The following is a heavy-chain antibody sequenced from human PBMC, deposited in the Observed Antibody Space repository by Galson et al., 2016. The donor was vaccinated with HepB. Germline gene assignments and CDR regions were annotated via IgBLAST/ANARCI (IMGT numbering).Heavy chain of an antibody. Sequence: QSGAEVKKPGESLTISCKVSGYTFTNFWISWVRQLPGKGLEWMGRIDPSDSFISYSPSFKGHVTISVDKSLSTAFLQWSSPKASDAAVYYCARENIAGIRGYFWGPGTLVTVSS. J-gene: IGHJ4*02. V-gene: IGHV5-10-1*01. CDR1: GYTFTNFW. CDR2: IDPSDSFI. CDR3: ARENIAGIRGYF. D-gene: IGHD2/OR15-2a*01.